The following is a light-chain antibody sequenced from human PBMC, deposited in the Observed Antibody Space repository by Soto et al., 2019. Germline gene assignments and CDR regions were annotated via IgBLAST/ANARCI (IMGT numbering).Light chain of an antibody. V-gene: IGLV2-14*01. J-gene: IGLJ2*01. CDR3: LSYTGGSTDVV. CDR2: EVT. CDR1: SSDVATYNY. Sequence: QSALTQPASVSGSPGQSITISCTGTSSDVATYNYVSWYQQHPGKGPKLLIYEVTNRPSGVSNRFSGSKAGNTASLTISGLQAEYEADYYCLSYTGGSTDVVFCGGTKLTVL.